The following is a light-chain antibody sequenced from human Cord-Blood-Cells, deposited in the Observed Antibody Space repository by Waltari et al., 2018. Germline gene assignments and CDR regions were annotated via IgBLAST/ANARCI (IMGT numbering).Light chain of an antibody. Sequence: QSALTQPASVSGSPGQSITLSCTGTSSDVGGYNLVSWYQQHPGKAPKLMIYEGGKRPSGVSNRFSGSKSGNTASLTIAGLQAEDEADYYCCSYAGSSNVFGTGTKVTVL. CDR3: CSYAGSSNV. CDR2: EGG. V-gene: IGLV2-23*03. CDR1: SSDVGGYNL. J-gene: IGLJ1*01.